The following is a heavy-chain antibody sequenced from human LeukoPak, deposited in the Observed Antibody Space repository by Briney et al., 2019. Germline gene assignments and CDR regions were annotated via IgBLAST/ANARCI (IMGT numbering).Heavy chain of an antibody. J-gene: IGHJ4*02. CDR2: IYTSGST. Sequence: SETLSLTCTVSGDSISGFYWSWLRQAAGKGLEWIGHIYTSGSTNYNPSLKSRVTMSVDMSKNQFSLKLRSVTAADTAVYYCARDVVAARGSFDYWGQGTLVTVSS. CDR3: ARDVVAARGSFDY. CDR1: GDSISGFY. D-gene: IGHD2-2*01. V-gene: IGHV4-4*07.